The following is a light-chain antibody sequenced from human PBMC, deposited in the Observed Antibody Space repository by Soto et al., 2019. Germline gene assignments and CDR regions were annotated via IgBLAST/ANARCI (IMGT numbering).Light chain of an antibody. CDR3: QQYVRSPPSWT. CDR2: DAS. CDR1: QSVSSSY. J-gene: IGKJ1*01. V-gene: IGKV3-20*01. Sequence: ETVLTQSPGTLSLSPGERATLSCRASQSVSSSYLAWYQQKPGQAPRLLIYDASSRATGIPDSFSGSGSGTDFTLTISRLEHEDFAGHYCQQYVRSPPSWTFGQGTKVEIK.